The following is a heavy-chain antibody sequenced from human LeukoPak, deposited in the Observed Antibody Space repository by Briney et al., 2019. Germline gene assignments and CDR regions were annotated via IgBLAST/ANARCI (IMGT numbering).Heavy chain of an antibody. CDR2: IYYSGST. J-gene: IGHJ5*02. Sequence: SETLSLTCTVSGGSISSSSYYWGWIRQPPGKGLEWIGSIYYSGSTYYNPSLKSRVTISVDTSKNQFSLKLSSVTAADTAVYYCARGATVFGLRLTWGQGTLVTVSS. CDR1: GGSISSSSYY. CDR3: ARGATVFGLRLT. D-gene: IGHD5-12*01. V-gene: IGHV4-39*01.